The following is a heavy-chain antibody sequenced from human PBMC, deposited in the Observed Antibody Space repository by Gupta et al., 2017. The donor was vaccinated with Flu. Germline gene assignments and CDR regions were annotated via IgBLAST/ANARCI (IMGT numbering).Heavy chain of an antibody. CDR1: GFTFSNAW. Sequence: VQLVESGGGLVKPGGSLRLSCAASGFTFSNAWMSWVRQATGKGLEWVGRIKSKTDGGTTDYAAPVKGRFTISRDDSKNTLYLQMNSLKTEDTAVYYCTTEGLLWFGEADYWGQGTLVTVSS. CDR2: IKSKTDGGTT. D-gene: IGHD3-10*01. V-gene: IGHV3-15*01. CDR3: TTEGLLWFGEADY. J-gene: IGHJ4*02.